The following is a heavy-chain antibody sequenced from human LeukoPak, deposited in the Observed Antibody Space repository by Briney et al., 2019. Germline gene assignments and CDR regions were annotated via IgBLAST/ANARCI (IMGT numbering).Heavy chain of an antibody. V-gene: IGHV1-8*01. CDR1: GYTFTSYD. CDR2: MNPNSGNT. Sequence: PRASVKVSCKASGYTFTSYDINWVRQATGQGLEWMGWMNPNSGNTGYAQKLQGRVTMTRNTSISTAYMELSSLRSEDTAVYYCARVIGTAMASSFGYWGRGTLVTVSS. D-gene: IGHD5-18*01. CDR3: ARVIGTAMASSFGY. J-gene: IGHJ4*02.